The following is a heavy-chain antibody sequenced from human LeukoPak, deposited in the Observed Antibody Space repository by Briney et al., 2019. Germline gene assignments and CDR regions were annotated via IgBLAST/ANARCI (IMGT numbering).Heavy chain of an antibody. CDR3: ARTSRYFDWLLPYYFDY. D-gene: IGHD3-9*01. CDR1: GYTFTSYG. J-gene: IGHJ4*02. V-gene: IGHV1-18*01. Sequence: GASVKVSCKASGYTFTSYGISWVRQAPGQGLEWMGWISAYNGNTNYARKPQGRVTMTTDTSTSTAYMELRSLRSDDTAVYYCARTSRYFDWLLPYYFDYWGQGTLVTVSS. CDR2: ISAYNGNT.